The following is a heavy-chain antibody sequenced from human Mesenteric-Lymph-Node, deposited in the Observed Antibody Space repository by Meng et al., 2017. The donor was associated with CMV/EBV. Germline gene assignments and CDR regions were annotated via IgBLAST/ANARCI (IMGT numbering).Heavy chain of an antibody. V-gene: IGHV4-31*02. D-gene: IGHD3-10*01. CDR1: SIRSTGHH. CDR3: ARAVITVRGVASYYFDS. CDR2: IYYSGST. J-gene: IGHJ4*02. Sequence: SIRSTGHHWRWIRQHPGKGLEWIGYIYYSGSTYFNPSLESRLSISIDTSKNQFFLKLSSVTAADTAVYYCARAVITVRGVASYYFDSWGQGALVTVSS.